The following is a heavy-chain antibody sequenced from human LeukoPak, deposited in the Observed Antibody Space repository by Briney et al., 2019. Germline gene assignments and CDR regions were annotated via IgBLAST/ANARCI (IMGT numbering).Heavy chain of an antibody. CDR2: INPNSGGT. Sequence: GASVKVSCKASGYTFTGYYMHWVRQAPGQGLEWMGWINPNSGGTNYAQKSQGRVTMTRDTSISTAYMELSRLRSDDTAVYYCARGSIAAAGTGDYWGQGTLVTVSS. D-gene: IGHD6-13*01. V-gene: IGHV1-2*02. J-gene: IGHJ4*02. CDR3: ARGSIAAAGTGDY. CDR1: GYTFTGYY.